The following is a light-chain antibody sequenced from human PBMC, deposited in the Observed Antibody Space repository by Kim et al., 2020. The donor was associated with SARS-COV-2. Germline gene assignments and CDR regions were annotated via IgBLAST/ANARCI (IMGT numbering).Light chain of an antibody. J-gene: IGLJ1*01. CDR1: NIGSKS. V-gene: IGLV3-21*04. Sequence: PGKTARITCGGNNIGSKSVHWYQKKPGQAPVLVIYYDSDRPSGIPERFSGSNSGNTATLTISRVEAGDEADYYCQVWDSSSDHRVFGTGTKVTVL. CDR3: QVWDSSSDHRV. CDR2: YDS.